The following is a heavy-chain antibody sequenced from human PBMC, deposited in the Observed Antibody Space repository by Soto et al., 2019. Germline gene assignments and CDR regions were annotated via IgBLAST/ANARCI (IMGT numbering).Heavy chain of an antibody. CDR2: IDHDGRST. D-gene: IGHD2-2*01. V-gene: IGHV3-74*01. J-gene: IGHJ1*01. CDR3: VRNAGASYMPAEYFQH. CDR1: GFSFSTYW. Sequence: EVQLVESGGGLVQPGGSLRLSCAASGFSFSTYWMHWVRQGPGKGLVWVSRIDHDGRSTSYADSVKGRFTISRDNANNTLSLPMNSLTVEDTGVYYCVRNAGASYMPAEYFQHWGQGTLVTVSS.